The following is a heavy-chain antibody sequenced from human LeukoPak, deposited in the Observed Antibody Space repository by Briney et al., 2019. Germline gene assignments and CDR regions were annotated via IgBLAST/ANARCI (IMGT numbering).Heavy chain of an antibody. Sequence: ASVKVSCKASGYTFTGYYMHWVRQAPGQGLEWMGRINPNSGGTNYAQEFQGRVTMTRDTSISTAYMELSRLRSDDTAVYYCAGGKVATIDYWGQGTLVTVSS. CDR2: INPNSGGT. V-gene: IGHV1-2*06. CDR1: GYTFTGYY. D-gene: IGHD5-12*01. J-gene: IGHJ4*02. CDR3: AGGKVATIDY.